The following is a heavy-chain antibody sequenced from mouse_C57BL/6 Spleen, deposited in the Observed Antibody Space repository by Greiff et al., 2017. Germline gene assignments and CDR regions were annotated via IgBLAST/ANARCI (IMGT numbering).Heavy chain of an antibody. CDR2: INPNNGGT. V-gene: IGHV1-18*01. CDR3: ARGDYGDFDY. J-gene: IGHJ2*01. CDR1: GYTFTDYN. D-gene: IGHD1-1*01. Sequence: EVQLQQSGPELVKPGASVKIPCKASGYTFTDYNMAWVKQSHGKSLEWIGDINPNNGGTIYNQKFKGKATLTVDKSSSTAYMELRSLTSEDTAVYYCARGDYGDFDYWGQGTTRTVSS.